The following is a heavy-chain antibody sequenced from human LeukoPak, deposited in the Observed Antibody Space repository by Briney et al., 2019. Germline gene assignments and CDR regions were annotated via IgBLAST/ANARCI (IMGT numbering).Heavy chain of an antibody. J-gene: IGHJ4*02. D-gene: IGHD6-19*01. Sequence: GGSLRLSCAASGFTFSSYSMNWVRQAPGKGLEWFSSISSSSSYIYYADSVKGRFTISRDNAKNSLYLQMNSLRAEDTAVYYCARDPLYSSGWYAFDYWGQGTLVTVSS. CDR3: ARDPLYSSGWYAFDY. CDR1: GFTFSSYS. CDR2: ISSSSSYI. V-gene: IGHV3-21*01.